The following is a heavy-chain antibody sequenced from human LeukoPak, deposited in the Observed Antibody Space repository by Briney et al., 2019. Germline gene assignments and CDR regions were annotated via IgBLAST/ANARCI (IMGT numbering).Heavy chain of an antibody. CDR1: GYTFTSYA. D-gene: IGHD6-13*01. Sequence: ASVKVSCKASGYTFTSYAMNWVRQAPGQGLEWMGWINTNTGNPTYAQGFTGRFVFSLDTSVSTAYLQISSLKAEDTAVYYCAREYSSSWLDAFDIWGQGTMVTVSS. V-gene: IGHV7-4-1*02. J-gene: IGHJ3*02. CDR2: INTNTGNP. CDR3: AREYSSSWLDAFDI.